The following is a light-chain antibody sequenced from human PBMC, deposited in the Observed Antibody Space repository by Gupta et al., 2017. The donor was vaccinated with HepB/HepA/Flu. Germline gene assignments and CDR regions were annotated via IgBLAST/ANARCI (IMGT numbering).Light chain of an antibody. CDR1: TSNIGQNY. V-gene: IGLV1-47*01. CDR3: ASWDDVLSGWV. J-gene: IGLJ3*02. Sequence: QSVLTQPPSASGPPGQRVTISCSGSTSNIGQNYVYWYQQLPGTAPKVLIYRDDQRAAGVTNRLSMSKSGASASLAVSELRSEDEADYYCASWDDVLSGWVFGGGTKLTV. CDR2: RDD.